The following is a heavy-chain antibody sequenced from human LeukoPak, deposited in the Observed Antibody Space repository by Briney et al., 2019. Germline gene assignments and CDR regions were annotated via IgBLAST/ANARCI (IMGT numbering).Heavy chain of an antibody. CDR2: VSGSGDFT. Sequence: GGSLRLSCAAPGFTFSNYAMSWVRQAPGKGLEWVSAVSGSGDFTWYADSVKGRFTTSRDNSKNTLYLQMNSLRAEETAVYYCARGIIGWPYYFDYWGQGTPVTVSS. D-gene: IGHD3-16*01. CDR1: GFTFSNYA. J-gene: IGHJ4*02. V-gene: IGHV3-23*01. CDR3: ARGIIGWPYYFDY.